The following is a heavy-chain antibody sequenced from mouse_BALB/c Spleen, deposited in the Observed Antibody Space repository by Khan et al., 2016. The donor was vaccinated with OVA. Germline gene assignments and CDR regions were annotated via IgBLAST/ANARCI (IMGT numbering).Heavy chain of an antibody. CDR1: GYTFTSYW. V-gene: IGHV1-61*01. D-gene: IGHD2-2*01. CDR3: ARREKYGYDPSWFAY. Sequence: QMQLQQPGAELVRPGASVNLSCKASGYTFTSYWMNWVKQRPGHGLEWIGRIDPSDSESHYNQMFREKATLTVDKSSSTAYMQLSSLTSEDSAVYYCARREKYGYDPSWFAYWGQGTLVTVSA. J-gene: IGHJ3*01. CDR2: IDPSDSES.